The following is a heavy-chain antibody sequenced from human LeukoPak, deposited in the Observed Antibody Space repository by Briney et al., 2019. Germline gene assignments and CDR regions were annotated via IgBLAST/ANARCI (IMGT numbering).Heavy chain of an antibody. Sequence: GGSLRLSCAASGFTFSNYAMTWVRQAPGKGLESISVISGSGDATNYADSVKGRFTISRDNSKSTLYVQMNSLRAEDTAVYYCAKSTSFYLDSWGQGTLVTVSP. V-gene: IGHV3-23*01. CDR1: GFTFSNYA. CDR3: AKSTSFYLDS. CDR2: ISGSGDAT. J-gene: IGHJ4*02.